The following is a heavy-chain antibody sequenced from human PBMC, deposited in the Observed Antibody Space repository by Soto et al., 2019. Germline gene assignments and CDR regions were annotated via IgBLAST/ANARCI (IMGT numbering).Heavy chain of an antibody. CDR3: ARVEDYIWGSYLKVRLGAFDI. Sequence: ASVKVSCKASGYTFTIYDINCVRQATGQGLEWMGWMNPNSGNTGYAQKFQGRVTMTRNTSISTAYMELSSLRSEDTAVYYCARVEDYIWGSYLKVRLGAFDIWGQGTMVTVSS. D-gene: IGHD3-16*02. J-gene: IGHJ3*02. CDR1: GYTFTIYD. V-gene: IGHV1-8*01. CDR2: MNPNSGNT.